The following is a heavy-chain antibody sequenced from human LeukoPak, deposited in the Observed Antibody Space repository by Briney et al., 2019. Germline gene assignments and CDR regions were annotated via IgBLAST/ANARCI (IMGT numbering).Heavy chain of an antibody. V-gene: IGHV1-46*01. CDR1: GYSFTSYY. CDR3: ARVAAQVVRAPGAILFGCLRRDYYYMDV. Sequence: GVSGMVSCMASGYSFTSYYIQKVRQAPGEGIEWRGIINTRGGSTIYGRMFQGRVIITRDMSTSTLYMELSSLLLEDTSVYYFARVAAQVVRAPGAILFGCLRRDYYYMDVWGKGTTVTVSS. D-gene: IGHD2-2*02. CDR2: INTRGGST. J-gene: IGHJ6*03.